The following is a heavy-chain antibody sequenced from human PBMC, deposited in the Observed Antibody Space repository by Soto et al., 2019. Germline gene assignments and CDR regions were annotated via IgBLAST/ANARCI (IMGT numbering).Heavy chain of an antibody. D-gene: IGHD2-2*01. CDR3: ARMCSHTGCLCDPFDL. Sequence: GASVKVSCKASGYTFTSYGISWVRQAPGHGLEWMGWISAYNGNTNYAQKLQGRVTMTTDTSTSTAYMELSRLTSDDTAVYYCARMCSHTGCLCDPFDLWGQGTMVPVSS. V-gene: IGHV1-18*01. CDR2: ISAYNGNT. CDR1: GYTFTSYG. J-gene: IGHJ3*01.